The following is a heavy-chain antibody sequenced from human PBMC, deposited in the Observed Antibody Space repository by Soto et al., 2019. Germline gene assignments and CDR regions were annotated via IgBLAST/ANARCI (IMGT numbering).Heavy chain of an antibody. Sequence: PGGSLRLSCAASGFTFSSYGMHWVRQAPGKGLEWVAVIWYDGSNKYYADSVKGRFTISRDNSKNTLYLQMNSLRAEDTAVYYCARDPKPLIGDTYYDLWSGYPNWFDPWGQGTLVTVSS. V-gene: IGHV3-33*01. CDR1: GFTFSSYG. J-gene: IGHJ5*02. CDR2: IWYDGSNK. D-gene: IGHD3-3*01. CDR3: ARDPKPLIGDTYYDLWSGYPNWFDP.